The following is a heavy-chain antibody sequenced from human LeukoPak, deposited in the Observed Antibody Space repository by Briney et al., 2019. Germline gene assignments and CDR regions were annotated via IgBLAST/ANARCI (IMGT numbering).Heavy chain of an antibody. Sequence: GASVKVSCKASGGTFSSYAISWVRQAPGQGLEWMGGIIPIFGTANYAQKFQGRVTITADKSTSTAYMELSSLRSEDTAVYYCARDGDSYYYYYMDVWGKGTTVTISS. V-gene: IGHV1-69*06. J-gene: IGHJ6*03. CDR2: IIPIFGTA. CDR3: ARDGDSYYYYYMDV. D-gene: IGHD3-10*01. CDR1: GGTFSSYA.